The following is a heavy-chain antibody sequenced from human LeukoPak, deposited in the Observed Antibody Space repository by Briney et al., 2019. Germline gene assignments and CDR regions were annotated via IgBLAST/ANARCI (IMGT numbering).Heavy chain of an antibody. J-gene: IGHJ5*02. Sequence: LETLSLTCTVSGGSMRSNYWSLIRQPPGKGLEWIGNIYYSGSTNYNPSLKSRVTISIDPSKNQFSLKLSSVTAADTAIYHCVKDNGRWFDPWGQGTLVIVSS. V-gene: IGHV4-59*01. D-gene: IGHD1-26*01. CDR1: GGSMRSNY. CDR3: VKDNGRWFDP. CDR2: IYYSGST.